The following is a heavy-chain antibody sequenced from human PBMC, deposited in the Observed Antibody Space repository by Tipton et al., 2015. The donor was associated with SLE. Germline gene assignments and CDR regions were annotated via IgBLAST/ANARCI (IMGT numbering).Heavy chain of an antibody. CDR1: GGSISSGGYS. D-gene: IGHD3-10*01. Sequence: TLSLTCAVSGGSISSGGYSWSWIRQPPGKGLEGIGYIHSRGRTSYNPSLKSRVTISLDRSKNQFSLKLTSVTAADTAVYYCARTDGSGSSDAFDIWGQGTMVAVSS. J-gene: IGHJ3*02. CDR2: IHSRGRT. CDR3: ARTDGSGSSDAFDI. V-gene: IGHV4-30-2*01.